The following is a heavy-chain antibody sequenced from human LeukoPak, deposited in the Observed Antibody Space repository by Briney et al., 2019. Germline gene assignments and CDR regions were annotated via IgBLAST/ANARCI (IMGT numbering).Heavy chain of an antibody. D-gene: IGHD3-22*01. Sequence: GGSLRLSCAASGFTFSSYAMSWVRQAPGKGLEWVSAISSSGGSTYYADSVKGRFTISRDNSKNTLYLQMNSLRAEDTAVYYCAKDRYYYDSSGYAEYFQHWGQGTLVTVSS. CDR3: AKDRYYYDSSGYAEYFQH. CDR2: ISSSGGST. CDR1: GFTFSSYA. V-gene: IGHV3-23*01. J-gene: IGHJ1*01.